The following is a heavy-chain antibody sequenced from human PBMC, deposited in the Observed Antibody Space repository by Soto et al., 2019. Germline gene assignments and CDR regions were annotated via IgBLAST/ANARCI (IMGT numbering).Heavy chain of an antibody. V-gene: IGHV3-33*01. CDR3: ARARGQWLLAFDI. CDR2: IWYDGSNK. J-gene: IGHJ3*02. CDR1: GFTFSSYG. Sequence: LRLSCAASGFTFSSYGMHWVRQAPGKGLEWVAVIWYDGSNKYYADSVKGRFTISRDNSKNTLYLQMNSLRAEDTAVYYCARARGQWLLAFDIWGQGTMVTVSS. D-gene: IGHD6-19*01.